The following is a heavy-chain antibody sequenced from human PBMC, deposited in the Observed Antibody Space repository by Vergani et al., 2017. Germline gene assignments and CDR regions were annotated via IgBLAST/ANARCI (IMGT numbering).Heavy chain of an antibody. D-gene: IGHD4-17*01. Sequence: VQLVESGGGVVQPGRSLRLSCAASGFTFSSYAMHWVRQAPGKGLEWVSVIYSGGSTYYADSVKGRFTISRDNSKNTLYLQMNSLRAEDTAVYYCARVGDYGVWGQGTLVTVSS. J-gene: IGHJ4*02. V-gene: IGHV3-66*01. CDR2: IYSGGST. CDR3: ARVGDYGV. CDR1: GFTFSSYA.